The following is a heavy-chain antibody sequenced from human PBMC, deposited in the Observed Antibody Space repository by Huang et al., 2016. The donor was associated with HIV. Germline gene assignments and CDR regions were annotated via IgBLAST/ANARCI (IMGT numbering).Heavy chain of an antibody. CDR2: INNNPGNP. CDR1: GYASSKFD. D-gene: IGHD1-26*01. V-gene: IGHV7-4-1*02. J-gene: IGHJ3*02. Sequence: QVQLVQSGSELKKPGASVKVSCQASEYSFTQPSGYASSKFDFNWVGQAPGQGIGVIGCINNNPGNPTYAQGFTGRFVFSFDTSVETAYLQISSLKAEDTAVYYCAISGTYSGDFDIWGQGTLVTVSS. CDR3: AISGTYSGDFDI.